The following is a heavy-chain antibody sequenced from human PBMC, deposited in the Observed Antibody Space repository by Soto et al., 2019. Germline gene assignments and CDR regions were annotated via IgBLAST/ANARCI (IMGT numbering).Heavy chain of an antibody. CDR3: AGRIMATTGAFDY. J-gene: IGHJ4*02. CDR1: GYSFTSYW. D-gene: IGHD5-12*01. CDR2: IYPGDSDT. Sequence: LGESLKISCKGSGYSFTSYWIGWVRQMPGKGLEWMGIIYPGDSDTRYSPSFQGQVTISADKSISTAYLQWSSLKASDTAMYFCAGRIMATTGAFDYWGQGTLVTVSS. V-gene: IGHV5-51*01.